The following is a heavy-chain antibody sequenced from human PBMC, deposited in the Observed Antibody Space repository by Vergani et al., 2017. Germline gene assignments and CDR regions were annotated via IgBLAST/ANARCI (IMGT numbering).Heavy chain of an antibody. CDR2: IYYSGST. V-gene: IGHV4-39*07. CDR3: ASGGYYYYYGMDG. D-gene: IGHD4-23*01. J-gene: IGHJ6*02. CDR1: GGSISSSSYY. Sequence: QLQLQESGPGLVKPSETLSLTCTVSGGSISSSSYYWGWIRQPPGKGLEWIGSIYYSGSTYYNTSLKSRVTISVDTSKNQFSLTLSSVTAADTAVYYCASGGYYYYYGMDGWGQGTTVTVAS.